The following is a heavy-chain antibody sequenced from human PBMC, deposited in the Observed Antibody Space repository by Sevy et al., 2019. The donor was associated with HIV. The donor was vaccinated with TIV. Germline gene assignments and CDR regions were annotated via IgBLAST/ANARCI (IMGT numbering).Heavy chain of an antibody. J-gene: IGHJ4*02. CDR1: GYTFTGYY. Sequence: ASVKVSCKASGYTFTGYYMHWVRQAPGQGLEWMGWIDPNSGGTNYSQKFQGRVTMTRDTSISTAYMELSRLRSDDTAVYYCARSSRGYYDYVWGSYPRGGYFDYWGQRTLVTDSS. CDR3: ARSSRGYYDYVWGSYPRGGYFDY. V-gene: IGHV1-2*02. D-gene: IGHD3-16*02. CDR2: IDPNSGGT.